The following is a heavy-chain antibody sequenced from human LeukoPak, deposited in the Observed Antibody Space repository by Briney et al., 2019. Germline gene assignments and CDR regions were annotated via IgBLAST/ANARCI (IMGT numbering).Heavy chain of an antibody. CDR3: ARYRGYDYVWGSYRYTGAFDI. CDR2: IKQDGSEK. CDR1: GFTFSSYW. J-gene: IGHJ3*02. V-gene: IGHV3-7*01. Sequence: PGGSLRLSCAASGFTFSSYWMSWVRQAPGKGLEWVANIKQDGSEKYYVDSVKGRFTISRDNAKNSLYLQMNSLRAEDTAVYYCARYRGYDYVWGSYRYTGAFDIWGQGTMVTVSS. D-gene: IGHD3-16*02.